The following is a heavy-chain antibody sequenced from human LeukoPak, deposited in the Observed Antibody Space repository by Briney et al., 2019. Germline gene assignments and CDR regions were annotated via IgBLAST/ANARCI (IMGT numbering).Heavy chain of an antibody. CDR3: AREESGFSASYNWFDP. CDR1: GGSISSSYYY. V-gene: IGHV4-39*07. CDR2: IYYSGST. Sequence: ETLSLTCTVSGGSISSSYYYWGWIRQPPGKGLEWIGSIYYSGSTNYNPSLKSRVTISVDTSKNQFSLKLSSVTAADTAVYYCAREESGFSASYNWFDPWGQGTLVTVSS. J-gene: IGHJ5*02. D-gene: IGHD3-10*01.